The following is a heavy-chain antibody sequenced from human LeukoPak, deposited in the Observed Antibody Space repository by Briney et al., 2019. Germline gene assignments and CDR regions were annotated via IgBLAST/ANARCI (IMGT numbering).Heavy chain of an antibody. CDR1: GSTFSSYS. Sequence: PGGSLRLSCAASGSTFSSYSMNWVRQAPGKGLEWVSSISSSSSYIYYADSVKGRFTISRDNAKNSLYLQMNSLRAEDTAVYYCARDRRDIVATGCFDYWGQGTLVTVSS. J-gene: IGHJ4*02. D-gene: IGHD5-12*01. CDR3: ARDRRDIVATGCFDY. CDR2: ISSSSSYI. V-gene: IGHV3-21*01.